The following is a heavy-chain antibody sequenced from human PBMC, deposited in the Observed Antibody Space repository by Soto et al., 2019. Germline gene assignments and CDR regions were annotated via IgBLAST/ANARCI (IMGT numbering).Heavy chain of an antibody. Sequence: QITLKESGPPLVKPTQTLTLTCTFSGFSLSTSGVGVAWIRQPPGKALEWLALIYWDDDKRYRPSLESRLTITKYTSNYLVVLTRTNMDSVATATYYCAYLPCSGGSCYWFSFSGMDVWGQGTTVTVSS. J-gene: IGHJ6*02. D-gene: IGHD2-15*01. CDR2: IYWDDDK. CDR3: AYLPCSGGSCYWFSFSGMDV. V-gene: IGHV2-5*02. CDR1: GFSLSTSGVG.